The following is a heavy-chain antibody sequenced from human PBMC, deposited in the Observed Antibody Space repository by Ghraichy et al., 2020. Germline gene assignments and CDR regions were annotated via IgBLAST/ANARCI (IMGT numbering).Heavy chain of an antibody. CDR1: GFTFSDYY. V-gene: IGHV3-11*01. CDR3: ARVASPDYGMDV. Sequence: GESLNISCAASGFTFSDYYMSWIRQAPGKGLEWVSYISSSGSTIYYADSVKGRFTISRDNAKNSLYLQMNSLRAEDTAVYYCARVASPDYGMDVWGQGTTVPVSS. D-gene: IGHD2-2*01. J-gene: IGHJ6*02. CDR2: ISSSGSTI.